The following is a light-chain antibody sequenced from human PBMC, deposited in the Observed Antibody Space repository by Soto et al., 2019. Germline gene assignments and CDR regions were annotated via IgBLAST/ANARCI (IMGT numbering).Light chain of an antibody. V-gene: IGKV3-11*01. CDR3: QQRAGWPPT. CDR1: QSLSSY. CDR2: DAS. Sequence: EIVLTQSPATLSLSPGERATLSCWASQSLSSYLAWYQQKPGQAPRLLIYDASNRANGIPARFTGSGSGTDFTLTISSLEPEDFAVYFCQQRAGWPPTFGGGTKVDIK. J-gene: IGKJ4*01.